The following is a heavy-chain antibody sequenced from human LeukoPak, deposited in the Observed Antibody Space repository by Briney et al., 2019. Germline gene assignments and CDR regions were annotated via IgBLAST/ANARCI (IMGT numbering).Heavy chain of an antibody. CDR3: AKWSELPYFDY. V-gene: IGHV3-23*01. CDR2: ISGSGGST. CDR1: GFTFSSYW. J-gene: IGHJ4*02. Sequence: PGGSLRLSCAASGFTFSSYWMSWVRQAPGKGLEWVSAISGSGGSTYYADSVKGRFTISRDNARNSLDLQMNSLRAEDTAVYYCAKWSELPYFDYWGQGAPVTVSS. D-gene: IGHD2-15*01.